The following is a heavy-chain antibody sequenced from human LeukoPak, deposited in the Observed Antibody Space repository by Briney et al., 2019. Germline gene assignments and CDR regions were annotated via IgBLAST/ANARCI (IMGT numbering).Heavy chain of an antibody. CDR1: GFSFSSYW. Sequence: GGSLRLSCAASGFSFSSYWMSWVRQAPGKGLEWVANIKRDGSEKFYVDSVKGRFTISRDISKNTLYLQMNSLRAEDTAVYYCAKEGKKINYVDYWGQGTLVTVSS. D-gene: IGHD3-16*01. J-gene: IGHJ4*02. CDR2: IKRDGSEK. CDR3: AKEGKKINYVDY. V-gene: IGHV3-7*03.